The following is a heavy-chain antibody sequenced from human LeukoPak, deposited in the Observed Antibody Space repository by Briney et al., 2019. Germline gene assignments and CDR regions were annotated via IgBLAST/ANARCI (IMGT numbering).Heavy chain of an antibody. J-gene: IGHJ5*02. Sequence: PSETLSLTCTVSGGSISSSSYYWGWIRQPPGKGLEWIGSIYYSGSTYYNPSLKSRVTISVDTSKNQFSLKLSSVTAADTAVYYCASSSGGIYGGNSGWFDPWGQGTLVTVSS. D-gene: IGHD4-23*01. CDR3: ASSSGGIYGGNSGWFDP. V-gene: IGHV4-39*07. CDR1: GGSISSSSYY. CDR2: IYYSGST.